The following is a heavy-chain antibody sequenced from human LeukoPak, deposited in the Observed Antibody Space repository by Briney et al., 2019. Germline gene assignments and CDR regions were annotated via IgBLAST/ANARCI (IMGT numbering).Heavy chain of an antibody. CDR2: IDHSGST. Sequence: SETLSLTCAVYGGSFSGYYWSWIRQPPGKGLEWIGEIDHSGSTNYNPSLKSRVTISVDTSKNQFSLKLSSVTAADTAVYYCARVWSRITIFGVVIIGGGFDYWGQGTLVTVSS. J-gene: IGHJ4*02. CDR1: GGSFSGYY. D-gene: IGHD3-3*01. V-gene: IGHV4-34*01. CDR3: ARVWSRITIFGVVIIGGGFDY.